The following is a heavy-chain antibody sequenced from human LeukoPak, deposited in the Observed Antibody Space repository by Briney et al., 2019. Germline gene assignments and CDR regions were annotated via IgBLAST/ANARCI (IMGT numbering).Heavy chain of an antibody. Sequence: SETLSLTCTVSGGSISSYYWSWIRQPPGKGLEWIGYIYYSGSTNYNPSLKSRVTISVDTSKNQFSLKLSSVTAADTAVYYCARLRRDCSGGSCYNNWFDPWGQETLVTVSS. V-gene: IGHV4-59*08. CDR1: GGSISSYY. J-gene: IGHJ5*02. CDR3: ARLRRDCSGGSCYNNWFDP. D-gene: IGHD2-15*01. CDR2: IYYSGST.